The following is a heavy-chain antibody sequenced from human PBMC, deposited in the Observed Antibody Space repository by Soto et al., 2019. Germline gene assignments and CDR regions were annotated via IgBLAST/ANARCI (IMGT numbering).Heavy chain of an antibody. CDR3: SKSMGGTANGMDV. D-gene: IGHD2-15*01. CDR1: GFNFDDYG. J-gene: IGHJ6*02. V-gene: IGHV3-9*01. Sequence: EVQLVESGGGLVQPGRSLRLSCAASGFNFDDYGMHWVRQAPGKGLEWVSGISYYSGSIGYADSVKGRFTISRDNAKNSLYLQMNGLRAEDTALYYCSKSMGGTANGMDVWGQGTTVNVSS. CDR2: ISYYSGSI.